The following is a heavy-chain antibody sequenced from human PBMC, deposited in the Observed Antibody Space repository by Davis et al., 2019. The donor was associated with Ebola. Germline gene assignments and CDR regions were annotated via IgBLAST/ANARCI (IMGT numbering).Heavy chain of an antibody. V-gene: IGHV3-30*18. CDR1: GFTFSSYG. CDR3: AKEMGMMYFDY. CDR2: ISYDGSNK. D-gene: IGHD3-16*01. Sequence: PGGSLRLSCAASGFTFSSYGMHWVRQAPGKGLEWGAVISYDGSNKYYADSVKGRFTISRDNSKNTLYLQMNNLRAEDTAVYYCAKEMGMMYFDYWGQGTLVTVSS. J-gene: IGHJ4*02.